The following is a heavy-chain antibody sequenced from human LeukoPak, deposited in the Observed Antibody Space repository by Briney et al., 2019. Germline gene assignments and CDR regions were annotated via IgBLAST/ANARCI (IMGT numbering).Heavy chain of an antibody. CDR1: GYTFTNYY. D-gene: IGHD2-15*01. V-gene: IGHV1-46*04. J-gene: IGHJ6*02. Sequence: GASVKVSCKASGYTFTNYYMHWVRQAPGQGLEWMGIINPSGGSTSYAQRLQGRVTMTRDTSTSTVYMELSSLRSEDTAVYYCARVVPYYCSGGSCSFYGMDVWGQGTTVTVSS. CDR2: INPSGGST. CDR3: ARVVPYYCSGGSCSFYGMDV.